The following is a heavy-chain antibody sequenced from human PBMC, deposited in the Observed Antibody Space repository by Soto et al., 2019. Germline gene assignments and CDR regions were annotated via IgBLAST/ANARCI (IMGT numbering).Heavy chain of an antibody. J-gene: IGHJ4*02. V-gene: IGHV1-18*04. CDR1: GYTLTTHG. Sequence: ASVKVSCKAFGYTLTTHGINWVRQAPGQGLEWMGWISGYNGNINYAREFQGRVAMTTDTSTSTLYMELRSLRSDDTAVYYCARDCLPVAAAGTGFDYWGQGTLVTVSS. D-gene: IGHD6-13*01. CDR2: ISGYNGNI. CDR3: ARDCLPVAAAGTGFDY.